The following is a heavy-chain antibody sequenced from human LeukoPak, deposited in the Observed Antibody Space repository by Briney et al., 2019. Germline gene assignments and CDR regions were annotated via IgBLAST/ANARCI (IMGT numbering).Heavy chain of an antibody. CDR2: ITTSGGTT. V-gene: IGHV3-23*01. CDR1: GFAFSSYG. Sequence: PGGSLRLSCAASGFAFSSYGMSWVRQAPGKGLEWVSAITTSGGTTYYADSVKGRFTISRQNPKNTLYLQMKSLRAEDTALYYCATHDYSSARYFDYWGQGTLVTVSS. D-gene: IGHD6-19*01. CDR3: ATHDYSSARYFDY. J-gene: IGHJ4*02.